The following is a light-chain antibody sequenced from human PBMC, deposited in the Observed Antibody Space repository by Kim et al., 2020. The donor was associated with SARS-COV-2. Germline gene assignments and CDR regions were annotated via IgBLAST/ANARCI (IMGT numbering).Light chain of an antibody. Sequence: EIVMTQSPATLSVSPGERASLSCRASQSVSTTLAWYQQKPGQAPRLLIYGASTRATGIPARFSGSGSGTEFTLTISSLQSEVFAVYYCQQYNDWPFTFGPGTKVDIK. CDR1: QSVSTT. V-gene: IGKV3-15*01. CDR3: QQYNDWPFT. CDR2: GAS. J-gene: IGKJ3*01.